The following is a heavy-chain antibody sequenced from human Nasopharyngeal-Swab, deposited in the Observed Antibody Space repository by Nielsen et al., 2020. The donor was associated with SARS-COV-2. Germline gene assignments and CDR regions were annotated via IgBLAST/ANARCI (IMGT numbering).Heavy chain of an antibody. CDR1: GFTFSSYW. V-gene: IGHV3-74*01. Sequence: GESLKISCAASGFTFSSYWMHWVRQAPGKGLVWVSRINSDGSSTSYADSVKGRFTISRDNAKNTLYLQMNSLRAEDTAVYYCARDGTAAALDYWGQGTLVTVSS. CDR2: INSDGSST. CDR3: ARDGTAAALDY. J-gene: IGHJ4*02. D-gene: IGHD6-13*01.